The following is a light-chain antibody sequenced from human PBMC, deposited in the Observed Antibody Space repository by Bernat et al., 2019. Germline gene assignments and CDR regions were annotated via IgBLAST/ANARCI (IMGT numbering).Light chain of an antibody. CDR3: SSYTSSSTWV. J-gene: IGLJ3*02. CDR1: SSDGGSYNR. V-gene: IGLV2-18*02. CDR2: EVS. Sequence: QSALTQPPSVSGSPGQSVTISCTGTSSDGGSYNRVSWYQQPPGTAPKLMSYEVSYRPSGVPDRFSGSKSGNAASLTISGLQAEDEADYYCSSYTSSSTWVFGAGTKLTVL.